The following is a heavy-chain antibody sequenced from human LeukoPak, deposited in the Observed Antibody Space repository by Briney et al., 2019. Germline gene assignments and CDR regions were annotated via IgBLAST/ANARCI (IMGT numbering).Heavy chain of an antibody. CDR3: AKDKKIGYSYGPEFDY. Sequence: GSLRLSCAASGFTFSSYAMSWVRQAPGKGLEWVSAISGSGGSTYYADSVKGRFTISRDNSKNTLYLQMNSLRAEDTAVYYCAKDKKIGYSYGPEFDYWGQGTLVTVSS. CDR2: ISGSGGST. CDR1: GFTFSSYA. D-gene: IGHD5-18*01. J-gene: IGHJ4*02. V-gene: IGHV3-23*01.